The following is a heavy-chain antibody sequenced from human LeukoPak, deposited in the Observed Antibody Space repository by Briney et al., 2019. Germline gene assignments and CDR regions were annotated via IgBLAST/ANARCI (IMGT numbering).Heavy chain of an antibody. CDR1: GFTFSSCG. Sequence: GGSLRLSCAASGFTFSSCGMHWVRQAPGKGLEWVAVISYDGSNKYYADSVKGRFTISRDNSKNTLYLQMNSLRAEDTAVYYCAKDRYGSGSYSNFDYWGQGTLVTVSS. CDR3: AKDRYGSGSYSNFDY. CDR2: ISYDGSNK. D-gene: IGHD3-10*01. J-gene: IGHJ4*02. V-gene: IGHV3-30*18.